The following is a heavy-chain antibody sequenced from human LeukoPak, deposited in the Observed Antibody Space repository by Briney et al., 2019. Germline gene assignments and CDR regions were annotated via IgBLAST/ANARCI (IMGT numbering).Heavy chain of an antibody. CDR1: GGSISRYY. CDR3: ARGSSGYTPLDY. V-gene: IGHV4-59*01. D-gene: IGHD3-22*01. Sequence: SETLSLTCTVSGGSISRYYWSWIRQPPGKGVEWIGYIYYSGSTNYNPSLKSRVTISVDTSKNQFSLKLSSVTAADTAVYYCARGSSGYTPLDYWGQGTLVTVSS. CDR2: IYYSGST. J-gene: IGHJ4*02.